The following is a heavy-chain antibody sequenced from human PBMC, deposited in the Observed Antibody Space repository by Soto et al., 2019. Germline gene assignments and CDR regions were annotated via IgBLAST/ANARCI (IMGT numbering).Heavy chain of an antibody. V-gene: IGHV1-69*04. Sequence: VASVKVSCKASGGTFSSYTISWVRQAPGQGLEWMGKIIPILGIANYAQKFQGRVTITADKSTSTAYLELSSLRSEDTAVYYCARDMSPGGSSWPWGQGTLVTVSS. CDR3: ARDMSPGGSSWP. CDR2: IIPILGIA. D-gene: IGHD6-13*01. J-gene: IGHJ4*02. CDR1: GGTFSSYT.